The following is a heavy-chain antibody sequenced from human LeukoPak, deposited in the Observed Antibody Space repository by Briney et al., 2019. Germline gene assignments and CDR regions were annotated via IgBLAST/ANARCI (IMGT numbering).Heavy chain of an antibody. D-gene: IGHD2-15*01. CDR1: GFTFDDYA. J-gene: IGHJ6*02. V-gene: IGHV3-9*01. CDR3: AEIAVAVNDYYYGMDV. CDR2: ISWNSGSI. Sequence: GRSLRLSCAASGFTFDDYAMHWVRQAPGKGLEWVSGISWNSGSIGYADSVKGRFTISRDNAKNSLYLQMNSLRAEDTALYYCAEIAVAVNDYYYGMDVWGQGTTVIVSS.